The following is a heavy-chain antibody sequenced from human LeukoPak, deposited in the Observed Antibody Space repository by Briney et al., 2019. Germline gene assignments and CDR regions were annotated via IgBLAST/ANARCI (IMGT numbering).Heavy chain of an antibody. J-gene: IGHJ6*02. CDR2: IYHSGST. Sequence: PSETLSLTCAVSGGSISSGGYSWSWIRQPPGKGLEWIGYIYHSGSTYYNPSLKSRVTISVDRSKNQFSLKLSSVTAADTAVYYCARSTPRTAYGMDVWGQGTTVTVSS. CDR3: ARSTPRTAYGMDV. V-gene: IGHV4-30-2*01. D-gene: IGHD2-21*02. CDR1: GGSISSGGYS.